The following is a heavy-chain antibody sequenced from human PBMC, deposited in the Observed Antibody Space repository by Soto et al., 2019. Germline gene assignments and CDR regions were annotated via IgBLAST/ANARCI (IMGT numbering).Heavy chain of an antibody. CDR3: AKVIRADSTSSNFYYYSGLDV. CDR1: GFTFRTYV. D-gene: IGHD6-6*01. CDR2: ISNNGINK. V-gene: IGHV3-30*18. J-gene: IGHJ6*02. Sequence: AGGSLRLSCAASGFTFRTYVMHWVRQAPGKGLEWLAVISNNGINKYYADSVKGRFTISRDNSRDTLFLQMNSLRGEDTAIYYCAKVIRADSTSSNFYYYSGLDVWGPATTLAVSS.